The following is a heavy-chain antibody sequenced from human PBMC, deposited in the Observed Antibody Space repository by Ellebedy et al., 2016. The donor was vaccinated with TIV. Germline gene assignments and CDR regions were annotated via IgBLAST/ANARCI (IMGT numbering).Heavy chain of an antibody. J-gene: IGHJ4*02. CDR1: GGTFSSYA. CDR3: ARGDYYDSSGYYGY. D-gene: IGHD3-22*01. CDR2: IIPIFGTA. V-gene: IGHV1-69*06. Sequence: SVKVSXXASGGTFSSYAISWVRQAPGQGLEWMGGIIPIFGTANYAQKFQGRVTITADKSTSTAYMELSSLRSEDTAVYYCARGDYYDSSGYYGYWGQGTLVTVSS.